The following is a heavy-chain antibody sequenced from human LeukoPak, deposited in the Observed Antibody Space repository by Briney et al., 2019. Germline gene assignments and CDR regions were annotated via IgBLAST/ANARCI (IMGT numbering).Heavy chain of an antibody. Sequence: GGSLRLSCAASGFTFSSYAMYWVRQAPGEGLEWVSGIFGSGGSTHYADSVKGRFTISRDNSKNTVYLQMNSLRAEDTAVYYCAKTTTGYSSGRFPGWPVDYWGQGTLVTVSS. V-gene: IGHV3-23*01. CDR3: AKTTTGYSSGRFPGWPVDY. CDR1: GFTFSSYA. D-gene: IGHD6-19*01. J-gene: IGHJ4*02. CDR2: IFGSGGST.